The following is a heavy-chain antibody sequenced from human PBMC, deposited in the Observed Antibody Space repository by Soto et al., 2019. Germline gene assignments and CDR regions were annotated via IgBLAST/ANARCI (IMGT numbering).Heavy chain of an antibody. CDR2: IYPGDSDT. J-gene: IGHJ6*02. CDR3: GRNRWGGGGDYYYYGMDV. D-gene: IGHD3-16*01. V-gene: IGHV5-51*01. Sequence: GESVKISCKGSGYSFTSYWIGWVRQMPGKGLEWMGIIYPGDSDTRYSPSFQGQVTISADKSISTAYLQWSSLKASDTAMYYCGRNRWGGGGDYYYYGMDVWGQGTTVTVSS. CDR1: GYSFTSYW.